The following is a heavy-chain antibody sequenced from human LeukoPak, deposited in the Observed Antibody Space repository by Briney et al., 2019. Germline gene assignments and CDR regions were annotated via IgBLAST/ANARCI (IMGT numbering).Heavy chain of an antibody. CDR3: ARGHWGLDY. CDR2: ISNSGTSM. V-gene: IGHV3-11*01. D-gene: IGHD7-27*01. Sequence: GGSLRLSCAASGFTFSDHYMTWIRQAPGKELEYISYISNSGTSMYCADSLKGRFTISRDNARNSLFLQMNSLRVEDTAMYYCARGHWGLDYWGQGTLVTVPS. J-gene: IGHJ4*02. CDR1: GFTFSDHY.